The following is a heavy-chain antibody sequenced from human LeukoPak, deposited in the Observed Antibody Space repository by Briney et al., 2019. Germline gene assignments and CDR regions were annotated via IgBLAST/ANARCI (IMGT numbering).Heavy chain of an antibody. J-gene: IGHJ2*01. V-gene: IGHV4-34*01. CDR3: ARGVVYYDILTGYYVYWYFDL. Sequence: PSETLSLTCAVYGGSFSGYYWSCIRQPPGKGLEWIGEINHSGSTNYNPSLKSRVTISVDTSKNQFSLKLSSVTAADTAVYYCARGVVYYDILTGYYVYWYFDLWGRGTLVTVSS. D-gene: IGHD3-9*01. CDR1: GGSFSGYY. CDR2: INHSGST.